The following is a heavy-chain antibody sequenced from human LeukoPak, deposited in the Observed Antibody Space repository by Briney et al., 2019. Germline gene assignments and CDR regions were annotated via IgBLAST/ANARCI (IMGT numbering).Heavy chain of an antibody. V-gene: IGHV1-18*01. J-gene: IGHJ6*03. D-gene: IGHD5-18*01. CDR3: ARESRQLRSPRDYYYYMDV. Sequence: ASVKVSCKASGYTFTSYGISWVRQAPGQGLEWMGWISAYNGNTNYAQKLQGRVTMTTDTSTSTAYMELRSLRSDDTAVYYCARESRQLRSPRDYYYYMDVWGKGTTVTVSS. CDR1: GYTFTSYG. CDR2: ISAYNGNT.